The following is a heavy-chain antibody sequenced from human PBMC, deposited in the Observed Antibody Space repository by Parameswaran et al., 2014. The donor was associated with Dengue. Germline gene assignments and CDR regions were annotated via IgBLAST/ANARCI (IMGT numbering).Heavy chain of an antibody. CDR3: ARGAVAGNDGDPGYFDY. Sequence: WVRQAPGQRLEWMGWINAGNGNTKYSQKFQGRVTITRDTSASTAYMELSSLRSEDTAVYYCARGAVAGNDGDPGYFDYWGQGTLVTVSS. CDR2: INAGNGNT. D-gene: IGHD6-19*01. J-gene: IGHJ4*02. V-gene: IGHV1-3*01.